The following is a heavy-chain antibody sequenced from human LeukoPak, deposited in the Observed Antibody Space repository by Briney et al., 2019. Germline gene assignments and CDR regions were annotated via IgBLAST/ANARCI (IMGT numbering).Heavy chain of an antibody. CDR3: AYSGAANWFDP. CDR2: INPSGGST. V-gene: IGHV1-46*01. Sequence: ASVKVSCKASGYTFTSYYMHWVRRAPGQGLEWMGIINPSGGSTSYAQKFQGRVTMTRDTSTSTVYMELSSLRSEDTAVYYCAYSGAANWFDPWGQGTLVTASS. D-gene: IGHD2-21*01. CDR1: GYTFTSYY. J-gene: IGHJ5*02.